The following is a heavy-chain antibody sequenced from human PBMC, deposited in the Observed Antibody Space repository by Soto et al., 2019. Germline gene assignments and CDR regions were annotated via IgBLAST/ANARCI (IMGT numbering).Heavy chain of an antibody. D-gene: IGHD6-19*01. Sequence: GASVKVSCKASGYTFTGYAMHWVRQAPGQRLEWMGWINAGNGNTKYSQKFQGRVTITRDTSASTAYMELSSLRSEDTAAYYCARAVAVAADLDYWGQGTLVTV. V-gene: IGHV1-3*01. CDR1: GYTFTGYA. CDR2: INAGNGNT. CDR3: ARAVAVAADLDY. J-gene: IGHJ4*02.